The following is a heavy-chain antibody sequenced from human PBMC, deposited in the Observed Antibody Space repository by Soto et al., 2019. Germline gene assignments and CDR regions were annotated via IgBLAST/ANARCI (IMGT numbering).Heavy chain of an antibody. CDR1: GASISGFY. CDR2: IYATGTT. Sequence: QVQLQESGPGLVKPSETLSLTCTVSGASISGFYWSWIRKSAAKGLEWIGRIYATGTTDYNPSLKSRVMMSVDTSKKQFSLKLRSVTAADTAVYYCVRDGTKTLRDWFDPWGQGISVTVSS. V-gene: IGHV4-4*07. D-gene: IGHD1-1*01. CDR3: VRDGTKTLRDWFDP. J-gene: IGHJ5*02.